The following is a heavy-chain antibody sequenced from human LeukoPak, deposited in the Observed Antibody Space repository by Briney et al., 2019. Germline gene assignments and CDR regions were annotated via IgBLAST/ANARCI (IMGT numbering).Heavy chain of an antibody. D-gene: IGHD1-26*01. Sequence: GGSLRLSCAASGFTFSTSIMNWVRQAPGKGLEWVSSITSSGSYIYYSDSVKGRFTISRDNAQNSLYLQMNSLRAEDTAVYYCARAYSGSYNWFDPWGQGTLVTVSS. V-gene: IGHV3-21*01. CDR1: GFTFSTSI. CDR3: ARAYSGSYNWFDP. J-gene: IGHJ5*02. CDR2: ITSSGSYI.